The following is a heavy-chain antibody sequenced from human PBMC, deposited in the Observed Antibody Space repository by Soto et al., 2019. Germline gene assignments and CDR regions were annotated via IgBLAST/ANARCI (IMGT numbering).Heavy chain of an antibody. CDR1: GGSFSDFY. J-gene: IGHJ3*02. V-gene: IGHV4-34*01. CDR3: ARGPRVVWVVPTAQRDVSDI. CDR2: INHSGST. D-gene: IGHD3-16*01. Sequence: SETLSLTCAVYGGSFSDFYWNCIRQPPGKGLEWIGEINHSGSTSYNPSLKSRVTISVDTSKNQISLKLTSVTAADTAVYYCARGPRVVWVVPTAQRDVSDIRGQATMVTVSS.